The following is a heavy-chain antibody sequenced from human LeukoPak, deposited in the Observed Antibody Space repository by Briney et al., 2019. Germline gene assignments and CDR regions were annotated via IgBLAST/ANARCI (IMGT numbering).Heavy chain of an antibody. CDR2: ISSSGSTI. CDR1: GFTFSSYE. D-gene: IGHD5-18*01. J-gene: IGHJ4*02. V-gene: IGHV3-48*03. CDR3: ARYTAMAFDY. Sequence: GGSLRLSCAASGFTFSSYEMNWVRQAPGKGLEWGSDISSSGSTIYYADSVKGRFTISRDNAKNSLYLQMNSLRAEDTAVYYCARYTAMAFDYWGQGTLVTVSS.